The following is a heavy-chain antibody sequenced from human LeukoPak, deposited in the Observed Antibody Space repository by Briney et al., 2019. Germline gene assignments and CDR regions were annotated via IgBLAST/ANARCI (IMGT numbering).Heavy chain of an antibody. V-gene: IGHV3-33*01. D-gene: IGHD6-6*01. CDR1: GFTFSSYG. Sequence: GGSLRLSCAASGFTFSSYGVHWVRQAPGKGLEWVAVIWYDGKNKYYADSVKGRFTISRDNSKNTLYLQMNSLRAEDTAVYYCARVVYSSSSRTYEYYYYMDVWGKGTTVTVSS. J-gene: IGHJ6*03. CDR2: IWYDGKNK. CDR3: ARVVYSSSSRTYEYYYYMDV.